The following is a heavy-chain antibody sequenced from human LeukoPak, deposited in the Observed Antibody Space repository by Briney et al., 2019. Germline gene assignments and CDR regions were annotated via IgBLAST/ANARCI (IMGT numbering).Heavy chain of an antibody. Sequence: SETLSLTCAVYGGSFSGYYWGWIRQPPGKGLEWVGSIYYSGRTYYNSSLKSRVTISVDTSKNQFSLKLSSVTAADTAVYYCARHWLIPARTSYYMDVWGKGTTVTVSS. J-gene: IGHJ6*03. D-gene: IGHD6-6*01. V-gene: IGHV4-39*01. CDR3: ARHWLIPARTSYYMDV. CDR1: GGSFSGYY. CDR2: IYYSGRT.